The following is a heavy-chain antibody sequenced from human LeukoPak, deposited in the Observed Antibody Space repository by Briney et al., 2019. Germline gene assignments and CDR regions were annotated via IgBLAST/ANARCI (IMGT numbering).Heavy chain of an antibody. V-gene: IGHV4-39*01. CDR2: IYYSGST. J-gene: IGHJ5*02. CDR1: GGSISSNSYY. Sequence: SETLSLTCTVSGGSISSNSYYWGLIRQSPGKGLEWIGSIYYSGSTYYNPSLKSRVTISVDTSKNQFSLKLSSVTAADTAMYYCARNRYYYGSGNYGVPNWFDPWGQGTLVTVSS. CDR3: ARNRYYYGSGNYGVPNWFDP. D-gene: IGHD3-10*01.